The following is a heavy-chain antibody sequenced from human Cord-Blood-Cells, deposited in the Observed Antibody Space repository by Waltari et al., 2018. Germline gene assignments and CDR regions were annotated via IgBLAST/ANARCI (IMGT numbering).Heavy chain of an antibody. Sequence: QVQLVQSGAEVKKPGASVKVSCQASGYPFTGYYMHWVRQAPGQGLEWMGWINPNSGGTNYAQKFQGRVTMTRDTSISTAYMELSRLRSDDTAVYYCARLSYCSGGSCYDDYWGQGTLVTVSS. J-gene: IGHJ4*02. D-gene: IGHD2-15*01. V-gene: IGHV1-2*02. CDR2: INPNSGGT. CDR3: ARLSYCSGGSCYDDY. CDR1: GYPFTGYY.